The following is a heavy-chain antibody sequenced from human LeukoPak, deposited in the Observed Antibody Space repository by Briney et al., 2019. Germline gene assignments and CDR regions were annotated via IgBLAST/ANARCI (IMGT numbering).Heavy chain of an antibody. J-gene: IGHJ4*02. CDR1: GYTFTGYY. CDR3: ARATTRESYFDY. CDR2: INPNSGGT. Sequence: ASVKVSCKASGYTFTGYYMNWLGQAPGQGLEGMGWINPNSGGTKYAQKFQGRVTMTRDTSISTAYMELSRLRSDDTAVYYCARATTRESYFDYWGQGTLVTVSS. D-gene: IGHD1-1*01. V-gene: IGHV1-2*02.